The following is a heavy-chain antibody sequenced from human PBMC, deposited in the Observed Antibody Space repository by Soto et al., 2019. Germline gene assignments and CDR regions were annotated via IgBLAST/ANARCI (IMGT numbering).Heavy chain of an antibody. D-gene: IGHD2-21*01. J-gene: IGHJ3*02. CDR2: IGYDGNNK. Sequence: QVQLVESGGGWVQPGRSLRLSCEATGFSFTTYGMHWVRQAPGKGLEWVAVIGYDGNNKYYADSVEGRFTISRDNSKHTVYLQMKSLRGDDTAVYYCARGGVTGIVVIFGSPLDIWGQGTVVTVSS. CDR1: GFSFTTYG. CDR3: ARGGVTGIVVIFGSPLDI. V-gene: IGHV3-33*01.